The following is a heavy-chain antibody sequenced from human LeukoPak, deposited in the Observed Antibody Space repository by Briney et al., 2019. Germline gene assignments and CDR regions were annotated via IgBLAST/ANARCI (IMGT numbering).Heavy chain of an antibody. CDR3: ATKRRVEMATIDSYYFDY. CDR2: FDPEDGET. D-gene: IGHD5-24*01. Sequence: ASVKVSCKVSGYTLTELSMHWVRQAPGKGLEWMGGFDPEDGETIYAQKFQGRVTMTEDTSTDTAYMELSSLRSEDTAVYYCATKRRVEMATIDSYYFDYWGQGTLVTVSS. V-gene: IGHV1-24*01. CDR1: GYTLTELS. J-gene: IGHJ4*02.